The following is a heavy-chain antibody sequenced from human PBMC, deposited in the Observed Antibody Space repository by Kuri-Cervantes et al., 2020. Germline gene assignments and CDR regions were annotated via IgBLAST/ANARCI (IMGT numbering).Heavy chain of an antibody. D-gene: IGHD3-22*01. CDR3: ARRDDSSGYYSGFDP. CDR1: GYSFTSYW. J-gene: IGHJ5*02. CDR2: IYPGDSDT. V-gene: IGHV5-51*01. Sequence: GGSLRLSCKGSGYSFTSYWIGWVRQMPGKGLEWMGIIYPGDSDTRYSPSFQGQVTISADKSISTAYLQWSSLKASDTAMYYCARRDDSSGYYSGFDPWGQGTLVTVSS.